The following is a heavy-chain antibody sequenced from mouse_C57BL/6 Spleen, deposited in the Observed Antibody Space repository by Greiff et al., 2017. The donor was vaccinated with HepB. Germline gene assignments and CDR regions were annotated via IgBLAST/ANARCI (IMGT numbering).Heavy chain of an antibody. CDR2: IRNKANGYTT. D-gene: IGHD3-3*01. CDR3: ARYMRGTGFAY. V-gene: IGHV7-3*01. J-gene: IGHJ3*01. Sequence: EVQVVESGGGLVQPGGSLSLSCAASGFTFTDYYMSWVRQPPGKALEWLGFIRNKANGYTTEYSASVKGRFTISRDNSRSILYLQMNALRAEDSATYYCARYMRGTGFAYWGQGTLVTVSA. CDR1: GFTFTDYY.